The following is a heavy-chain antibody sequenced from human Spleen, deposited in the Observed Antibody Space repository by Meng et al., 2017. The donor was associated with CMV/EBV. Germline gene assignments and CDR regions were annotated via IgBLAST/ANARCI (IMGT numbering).Heavy chain of an antibody. V-gene: IGHV4-34*01. CDR3: ARGIAAAGTDY. CDR2: INHSGST. CDR1: GGSFSGYY. J-gene: IGHJ4*02. Sequence: LTCAVDGGSFSGYYWSWIRQPPGKGLEWIGEINHSGSTNYHPSLKSRVTISVDTSKNQFSLKLSSVTAADTAVYYCARGIAAAGTDYWGQGTLVTVSS. D-gene: IGHD6-13*01.